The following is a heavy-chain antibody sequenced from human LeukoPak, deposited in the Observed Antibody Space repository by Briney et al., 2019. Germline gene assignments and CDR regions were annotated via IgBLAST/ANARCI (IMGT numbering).Heavy chain of an antibody. J-gene: IGHJ4*02. Sequence: GGSLRLSCAASGFTFSSYAMSWVRQAPGKGLEWVSAISGSGGSTYYADSVKGRFTISRDNSKNTLYLQTNSLRAEDTAVYYCATWTPRIRRLDYWGQGTLVTVSS. D-gene: IGHD4-17*01. CDR2: ISGSGGST. V-gene: IGHV3-23*01. CDR1: GFTFSSYA. CDR3: ATWTPRIRRLDY.